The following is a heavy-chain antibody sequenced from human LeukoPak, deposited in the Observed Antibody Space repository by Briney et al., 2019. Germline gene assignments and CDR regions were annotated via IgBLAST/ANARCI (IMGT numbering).Heavy chain of an antibody. Sequence: GGSLRLSCAASGFTFSSYEMNWVRQAPGKGLEWVSYVSSSGSTIYYADSVKGRFTISRDNSKNTLYLQMNSLRAEDTAVYYCAELGITMIGGVWGKGTTVTISS. CDR1: GFTFSSYE. V-gene: IGHV3-48*03. J-gene: IGHJ6*04. CDR3: AELGITMIGGV. CDR2: VSSSGSTI. D-gene: IGHD3-10*02.